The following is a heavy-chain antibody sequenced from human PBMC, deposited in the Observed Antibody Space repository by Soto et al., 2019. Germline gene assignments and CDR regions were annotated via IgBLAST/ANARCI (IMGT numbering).Heavy chain of an antibody. J-gene: IGHJ4*02. CDR2: MSGSTGTT. CDR3: AIGTFGRGWQS. D-gene: IGHD3-16*01. V-gene: IGHV3-23*01. CDR1: VFSFSNYG. Sequence: VGSLRLSCASSVFSFSNYGLNCVRQAPGKGLEWVSGMSGSTGTTDYADSVKGRFTISRDNLKNTLYVQMNSLRGEDTAVYYCAIGTFGRGWQSWGQGTLVIVS.